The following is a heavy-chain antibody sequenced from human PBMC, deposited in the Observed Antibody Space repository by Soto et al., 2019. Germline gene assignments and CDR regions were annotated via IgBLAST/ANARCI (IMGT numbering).Heavy chain of an antibody. CDR3: ARGRSGTYALDY. J-gene: IGHJ4*02. Sequence: EVQLVETGGGLVQPGGSLRLSCAASGFTFGSYWMHWVRQATGKGLAWASRLNSDGSTTNYADSVKGRFTISRDNAKNTVYLQMNSLRVADTAVYYCARGRSGTYALDYWGQGILVTVSS. CDR2: LNSDGSTT. CDR1: GFTFGSYW. V-gene: IGHV3-74*01. D-gene: IGHD1-26*01.